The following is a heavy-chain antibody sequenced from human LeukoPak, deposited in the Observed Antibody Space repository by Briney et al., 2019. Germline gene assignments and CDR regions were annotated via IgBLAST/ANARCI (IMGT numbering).Heavy chain of an antibody. CDR1: GFTFSSYG. Sequence: GGSLRLSCAASGFTFSSYGMSWVRQAPGKGLEWFSAFSGSGGSTYYADSVKGRFTISRDNSKNTLYLQMNSLRAEDTAVYYCAKATGEEYYYDSSGYLDWGQGTLVTVSS. J-gene: IGHJ4*02. CDR2: FSGSGGST. CDR3: AKATGEEYYYDSSGYLD. D-gene: IGHD3-22*01. V-gene: IGHV3-23*01.